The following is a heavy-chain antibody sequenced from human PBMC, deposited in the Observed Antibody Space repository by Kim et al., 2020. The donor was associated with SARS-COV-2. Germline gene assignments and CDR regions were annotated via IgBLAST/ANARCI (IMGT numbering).Heavy chain of an antibody. Sequence: ASVKVSCKVSGYTLTELSMHWVRQAPGKGLEWMGGFDPEDGETIYAQKFQGRVTMTEDTSTDTAYMELSSLRSEDTAVYYCATETVVRGVPSNYYYYCGMDVWGQGTTVPVSS. V-gene: IGHV1-24*01. CDR2: FDPEDGET. CDR3: ATETVVRGVPSNYYYYCGMDV. CDR1: GYTLTELS. J-gene: IGHJ6*02. D-gene: IGHD3-10*01.